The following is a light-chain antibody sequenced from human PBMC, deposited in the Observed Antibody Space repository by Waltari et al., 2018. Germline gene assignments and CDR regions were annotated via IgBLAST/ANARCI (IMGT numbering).Light chain of an antibody. J-gene: IGLJ3*02. CDR1: NSNIGGNF. CDR2: NDN. Sequence: QSVLTQPPSVSGTPGPRVTLSCSGRNSNIGGNFVNWYQQLPGKAPKLLIYNDNQGPSGVPDRFSASKSGTSAALAITGLQSEDEADYYCAVWDDSLGGVFGGGTKLTVL. CDR3: AVWDDSLGGV. V-gene: IGLV1-44*01.